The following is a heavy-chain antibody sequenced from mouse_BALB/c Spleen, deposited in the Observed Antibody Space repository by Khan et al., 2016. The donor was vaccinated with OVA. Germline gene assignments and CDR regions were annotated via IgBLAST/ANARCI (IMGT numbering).Heavy chain of an antibody. CDR2: IYPGSGYI. Sequence: QVQLKQSGPELVKPGASVKMSCKASGYTFTDYLLSWVKQRTGQGLEWIGEIYPGSGYIYYNEKFKDKATLTSDKSSNTTYMQLSSLTSEDSAVYLCARAGYGGFAYWGQGTLVTVSA. J-gene: IGHJ3*01. D-gene: IGHD3-2*02. CDR3: ARAGYGGFAY. V-gene: IGHV1-77*01. CDR1: GYTFTDYL.